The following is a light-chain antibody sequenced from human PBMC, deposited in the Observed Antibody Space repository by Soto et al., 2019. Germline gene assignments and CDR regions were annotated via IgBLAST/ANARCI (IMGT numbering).Light chain of an antibody. V-gene: IGKV1-6*01. CDR2: AAS. CDR3: QQYYSFPPA. CDR1: QGIRND. J-gene: IGKJ1*01. Sequence: AIQMTQSPSSLSASVGDRVTMTCRARQGIRNDLGWYQQKPEKAPKLLIYAASRLQSGVPSRFSGSGSGTDFTLTISCLQSEDFATYYCQQYYSFPPAFGQGTKVDIK.